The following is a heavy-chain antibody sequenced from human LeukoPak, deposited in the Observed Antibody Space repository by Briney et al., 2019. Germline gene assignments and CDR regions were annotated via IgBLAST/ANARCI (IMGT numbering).Heavy chain of an antibody. CDR1: GGSISSGGYS. D-gene: IGHD4-23*01. V-gene: IGHV4-30-2*01. J-gene: IGHJ4*02. CDR3: ARADGGKSAPFDY. Sequence: SETLSLTCAVSGGSISSGGYSWSWIRQPPGKGLEWIGYIYHSGSTYYNPSLKSRVTISVDRSKNQFSLKLSSVTAADTAVYYCARADGGKSAPFDYWGQGTLVTVSS. CDR2: IYHSGST.